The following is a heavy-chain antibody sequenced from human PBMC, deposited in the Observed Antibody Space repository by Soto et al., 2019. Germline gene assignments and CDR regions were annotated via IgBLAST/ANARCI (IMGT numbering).Heavy chain of an antibody. CDR2: INHSGST. CDR1: GGSFSGYY. Sequence: QVQLQQWGAGLLKPSETLSLTCAVYGGSFSGYYWSWIRQPPGKGLEWIGEINHSGSTNYNPSLKSRVTISVDTSKNQFSLKLSSVTAADTAVYYCASQADYYDSSGYDYWGQGTLVTVSS. J-gene: IGHJ4*02. V-gene: IGHV4-34*01. D-gene: IGHD3-22*01. CDR3: ASQADYYDSSGYDY.